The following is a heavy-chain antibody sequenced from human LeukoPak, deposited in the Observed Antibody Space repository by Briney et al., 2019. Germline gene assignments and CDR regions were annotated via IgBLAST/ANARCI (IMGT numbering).Heavy chain of an antibody. CDR2: ISYDGSNK. J-gene: IGHJ5*02. V-gene: IGHV3-30*01. CDR1: GFTFSSYA. CDR3: ARDLTIFGVVQPPELTP. D-gene: IGHD3-3*01. Sequence: PGGSLRLSCAASGFTFSSYAMHWVRQAPGKGLEWVAVISYDGSNKYYADSVKGRFTISRDNSKNTLYLQMNSLRAEDTAVYHCARDLTIFGVVQPPELTPWGQGTLVTVSS.